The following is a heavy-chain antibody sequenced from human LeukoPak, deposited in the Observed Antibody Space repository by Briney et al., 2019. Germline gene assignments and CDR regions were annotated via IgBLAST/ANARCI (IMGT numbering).Heavy chain of an antibody. J-gene: IGHJ4*02. CDR3: ARDPKTAQLDYYFDY. CDR2: ISYDGSNK. Sequence: PGGSLRLSCAAPGFTFSSYAMHWVRQAPGKGLEWVAVISYDGSNKYYADSVKGRFTISRDNSKNTLYLQMNSLRAEDTAVYYCARDPKTAQLDYYFDYWGQGTLVTVSS. V-gene: IGHV3-30*04. D-gene: IGHD2-2*01. CDR1: GFTFSSYA.